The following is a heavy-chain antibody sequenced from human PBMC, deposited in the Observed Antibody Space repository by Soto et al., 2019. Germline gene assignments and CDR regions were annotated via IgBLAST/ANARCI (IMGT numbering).Heavy chain of an antibody. V-gene: IGHV3-49*03. J-gene: IGHJ4*02. CDR2: IRSKAYGGTT. Sequence: GGSLRLSCTSSGFTFGDYAMSWFRQAPGKGLEWVGFIRSKAYGGTTEYAASVKGRFTISRDDSKNILYLQMNSLKTEDTAVYYCARELLSRGWLDFDYWGQGTPVTVSS. CDR3: ARELLSRGWLDFDY. D-gene: IGHD2-15*01. CDR1: GFTFGDYA.